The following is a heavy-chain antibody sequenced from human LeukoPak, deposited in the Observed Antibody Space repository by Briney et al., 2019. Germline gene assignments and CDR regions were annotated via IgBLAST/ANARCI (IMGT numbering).Heavy chain of an antibody. V-gene: IGHV3-33*01. CDR2: IWYDGSNK. CDR1: GFIFSDYG. D-gene: IGHD3-3*01. Sequence: GGSLRLSCAASGFIFSDYGMHWVRQAPGKGLEWVAVIWYDGSNKYYADSVKGRFTISRDNSKNTLYLQMNSLRAEDTAVYYCARDNAVLRFLEWLPAYYYGMDVWGQGTTVTVSS. J-gene: IGHJ6*02. CDR3: ARDNAVLRFLEWLPAYYYGMDV.